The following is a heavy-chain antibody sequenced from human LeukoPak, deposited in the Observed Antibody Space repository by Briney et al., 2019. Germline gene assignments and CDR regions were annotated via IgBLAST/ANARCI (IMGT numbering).Heavy chain of an antibody. D-gene: IGHD3-22*01. CDR3: VREGEHYYDHSAFFVD. Sequence: GGSLRLSCAASGFTFSAYLLHWLRQAPGKGLAWVAAISSDGGTINYADSVKGRFTISRDNSKNTLYLQMNSLRTEDTALYYCVREGEHYYDHSAFFVDWGQGTLVTVSS. CDR1: GFTFSAYL. V-gene: IGHV3-30-3*01. J-gene: IGHJ4*02. CDR2: ISSDGGTI.